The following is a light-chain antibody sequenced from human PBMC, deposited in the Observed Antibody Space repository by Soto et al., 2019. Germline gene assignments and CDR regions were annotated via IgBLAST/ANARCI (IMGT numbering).Light chain of an antibody. CDR2: GNN. J-gene: IGLJ3*02. CDR1: SSNIGAAYD. V-gene: IGLV1-40*01. Sequence: QLVLTQPPSVSGAPGQKVTISCTRSSSNIGAAYDVHWYQHLPGTAPKLLIYGNNNRPSGVPDRFSGSKSGTSASLAITGLLAEDEADYYCQSYDSSMSGWVFGGGTKLTVL. CDR3: QSYDSSMSGWV.